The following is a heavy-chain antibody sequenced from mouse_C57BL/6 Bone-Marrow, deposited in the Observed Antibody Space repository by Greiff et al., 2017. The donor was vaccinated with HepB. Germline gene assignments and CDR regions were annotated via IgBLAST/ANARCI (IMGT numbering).Heavy chain of an antibody. CDR3: ARSYWYAMDY. CDR2: INPNNGGT. CDR1: GYTFTDYY. V-gene: IGHV1-26*01. Sequence: EVQLQQSGPELVKPGASVKISCKASGYTFTDYYMNWVKQSHGKSLEWIGDINPNNGGTSYNQKFKGKATLTVDKSSSTAYMELRSLTSEDSAVYYCARSYWYAMDYWGQGTSVTVSS. D-gene: IGHD1-1*01. J-gene: IGHJ4*01.